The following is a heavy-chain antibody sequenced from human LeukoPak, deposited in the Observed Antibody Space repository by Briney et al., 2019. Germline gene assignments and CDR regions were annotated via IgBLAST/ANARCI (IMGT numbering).Heavy chain of an antibody. Sequence: PGGSLRLSCAASGFTFSTYWMSWVRQAPGKGLEWVDNIRQDGSEKYNVDSVKGRFTISRDNAKNSLYLQMNSLRAEDTAMYYCARDSAGNDYWGQGTLVTVSS. CDR1: GFTFSTYW. J-gene: IGHJ4*02. D-gene: IGHD6-13*01. CDR3: ARDSAGNDY. V-gene: IGHV3-7*01. CDR2: IRQDGSEK.